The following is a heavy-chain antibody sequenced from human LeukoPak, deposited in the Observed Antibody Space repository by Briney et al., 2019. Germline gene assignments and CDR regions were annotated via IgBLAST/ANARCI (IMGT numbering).Heavy chain of an antibody. CDR1: GGSISSGGYY. J-gene: IGHJ3*02. V-gene: IGHV4-31*03. CDR3: ARQNWNYSYRSYQSRHAFDI. Sequence: SETLSLTCTVSGGSISSGGYYWRWIRQHPGKGLEWIGYIYYSGSTYYNPSLKSRVTISVDTSKNQFSLKLSSVTAADTAVYYCARQNWNYSYRSYQSRHAFDIWGQGTMVTVSS. D-gene: IGHD1-7*01. CDR2: IYYSGST.